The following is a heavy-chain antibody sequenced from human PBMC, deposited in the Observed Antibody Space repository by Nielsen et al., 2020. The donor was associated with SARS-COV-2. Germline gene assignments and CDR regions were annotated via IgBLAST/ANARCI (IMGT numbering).Heavy chain of an antibody. V-gene: IGHV3-30-3*01. CDR3: ARDRLGYCSGGSCKQSYFDY. Sequence: GESLKISCAASGFTFSSYAMHWVRQAPGKGLEWVAVISYDGSNKYYADSVKGRFTISRDNPKNTLYLQMNSLRAEDTAVYYCARDRLGYCSGGSCKQSYFDYWGQGTLVTVSS. CDR2: ISYDGSNK. J-gene: IGHJ4*02. CDR1: GFTFSSYA. D-gene: IGHD2-15*01.